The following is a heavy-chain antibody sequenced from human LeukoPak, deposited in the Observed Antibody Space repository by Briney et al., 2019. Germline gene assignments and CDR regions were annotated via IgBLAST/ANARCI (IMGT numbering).Heavy chain of an antibody. J-gene: IGHJ3*02. CDR3: ARDQQLEGAFDI. CDR2: IIPIFGTA. CDR1: GGTFSSYA. V-gene: IGHV1-69*05. D-gene: IGHD5-18*01. Sequence: SVKVSCKASGGTFSSYAISWVRQAPGQGLEWMGRIIPIFGTANYAQKFQGRVTITTDESTSTAYMELSSLRSEDTAVYYCARDQQLEGAFDIWGQGTMVIVSS.